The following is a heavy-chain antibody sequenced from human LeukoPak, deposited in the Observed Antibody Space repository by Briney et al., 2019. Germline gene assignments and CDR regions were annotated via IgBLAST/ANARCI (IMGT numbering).Heavy chain of an antibody. CDR2: IIPIFGTA. CDR1: GGTFSSYA. V-gene: IGHV1-69*13. D-gene: IGHD2-21*02. Sequence: GASVKVSCKASGGTFSSYAISWVRQAPGQGLEWMGGIIPIFGTANYAQKFQGRVTIIADESTSTAYMELSSLRSEDTAVYYCARLAYCGGDCRNWFDPWGQGTLVTVSS. CDR3: ARLAYCGGDCRNWFDP. J-gene: IGHJ5*02.